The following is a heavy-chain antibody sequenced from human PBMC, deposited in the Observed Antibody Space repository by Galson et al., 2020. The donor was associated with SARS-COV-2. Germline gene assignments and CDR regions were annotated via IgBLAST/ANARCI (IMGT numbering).Heavy chain of an antibody. D-gene: IGHD3-16*01. J-gene: IGHJ5*02. V-gene: IGHV3-48*03. CDR1: EFTFSTYE. CDR2: ISGSGSSM. CDR3: TRSILIPFGGATMGRWFDP. Sequence: GESLKISCTASEFTFSTYEMNWVRQAPGKGLEWVSSISGSGSSMYYADSVKGRFSISRDDAKNSLYLQLNSLRGEDTAVYYCTRSILIPFGGATMGRWFDPWGQGTLVTVSS.